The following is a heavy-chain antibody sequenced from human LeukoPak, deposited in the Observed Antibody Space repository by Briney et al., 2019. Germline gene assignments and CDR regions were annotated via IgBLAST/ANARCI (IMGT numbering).Heavy chain of an antibody. CDR1: GGSISNYY. Sequence: SETLSLTCTVSGGSISNYYWSWIRQPPGKGLEWIAYIDYRGSTTYNPSLKSRVTISVDTSRNQFSLRLSSVTAADTAVYYCARSRSGYSYDHAAFDIWGQGTMVTVSS. CDR2: IDYRGST. J-gene: IGHJ3*02. V-gene: IGHV4-59*01. D-gene: IGHD5-18*01. CDR3: ARSRSGYSYDHAAFDI.